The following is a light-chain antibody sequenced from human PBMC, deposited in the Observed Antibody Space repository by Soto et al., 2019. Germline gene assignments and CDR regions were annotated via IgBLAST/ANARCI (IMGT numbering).Light chain of an antibody. CDR2: DAS. CDR1: QSISSW. Sequence: DIQLTQSPSTLSASVGDRVTISCRASQSISSWLAWYQQKPGKAPDLLISDASRLESGVPSRFSGSGSGTEFRLTISTMQPDDFATYYCQQYDSFSVTFGQGTRLEIK. V-gene: IGKV1-5*01. J-gene: IGKJ5*01. CDR3: QQYDSFSVT.